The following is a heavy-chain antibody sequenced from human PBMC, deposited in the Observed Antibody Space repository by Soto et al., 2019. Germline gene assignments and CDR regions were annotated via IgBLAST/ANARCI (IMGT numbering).Heavy chain of an antibody. Sequence: GGSLRLSCAASGFTFSSYGMHWVRQAPGKGLGWVAVIWYDGSNKYYADSVKGRFTISRDNSKNTLYLQMNSLRAEDTAVYYCARVRHAFPIVGSPGVDDYWSQGTLVTVSS. J-gene: IGHJ4*02. D-gene: IGHD3-10*01. CDR1: GFTFSSYG. CDR3: ARVRHAFPIVGSPGVDDY. V-gene: IGHV3-33*01. CDR2: IWYDGSNK.